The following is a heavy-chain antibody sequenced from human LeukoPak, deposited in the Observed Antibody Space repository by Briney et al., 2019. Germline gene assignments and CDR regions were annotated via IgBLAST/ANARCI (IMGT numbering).Heavy chain of an antibody. J-gene: IGHJ4*02. CDR2: IITMSNTV. V-gene: IGHV1-69*06. D-gene: IGHD3/OR15-3a*01. CDR1: GYGFTISS. CDR3: SRGFWTSVHSYNGFDD. Sequence: ASVTVSFTCSGYGFTISSNSWSWLPPGLGLEWKGRIITMSNTVDYAQRFQDRVTITADKTTGTDYMELRSLRSDDKAVDYYSRGFWTSVHSYNGFDDWGQGTQVTVSS.